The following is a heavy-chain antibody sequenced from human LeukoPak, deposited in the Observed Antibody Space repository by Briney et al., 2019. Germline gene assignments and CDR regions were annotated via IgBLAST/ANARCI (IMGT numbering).Heavy chain of an antibody. CDR1: GGSFSGYY. D-gene: IGHD5-18*01. V-gene: IGHV4-34*01. J-gene: IGHJ4*02. CDR3: ARHRGRDTNDY. CDR2: INHSGST. Sequence: PSETLSLTCAVYGGSFSGYYWSWIRQPPGKGLEWIGEINHSGSTNYNPSLKSRVTISVDTSKNQFSLKLSSVTAADTAVYYCARHRGRDTNDYWGQGTLVTVSS.